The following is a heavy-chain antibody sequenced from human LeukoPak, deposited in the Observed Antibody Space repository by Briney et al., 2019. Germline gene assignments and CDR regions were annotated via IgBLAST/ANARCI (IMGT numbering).Heavy chain of an antibody. CDR1: GFTVSSNY. CDR3: ARRVGDEFDY. D-gene: IGHD2-2*01. V-gene: IGHV3-20*04. J-gene: IGHJ4*02. CDR2: INWNGGST. Sequence: GGSLRLSCAASGFTVSSNYMSWVRQAPGKGLEWVSGINWNGGSTGYADSVMGRFTISRDNAKNSLYLQMNSLRAEDTALYYCARRVGDEFDYWGQGTLVTVSS.